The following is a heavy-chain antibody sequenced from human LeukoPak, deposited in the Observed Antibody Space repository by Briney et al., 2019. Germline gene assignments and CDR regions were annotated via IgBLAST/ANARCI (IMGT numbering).Heavy chain of an antibody. J-gene: IGHJ4*02. CDR2: ISYDGSNK. CDR3: ARDGWFGEQRLDY. Sequence: GGSLRLSCAASGFTFSSYAMHWVRQAPGKGLEWVAVISYDGSNKYYADSVKGRFTTSRDNSKNTLYLQMNSLRAEDTAVYYCARDGWFGEQRLDYWGQGTLVTVSS. D-gene: IGHD3-10*01. V-gene: IGHV3-30-3*01. CDR1: GFTFSSYA.